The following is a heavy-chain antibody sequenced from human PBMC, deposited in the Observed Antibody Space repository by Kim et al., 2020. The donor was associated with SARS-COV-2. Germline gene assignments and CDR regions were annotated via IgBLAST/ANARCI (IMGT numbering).Heavy chain of an antibody. J-gene: IGHJ4*02. V-gene: IGHV3-9*01. CDR2: ISWNSGSI. D-gene: IGHD4-17*01. CDR1: GFTFGDYA. Sequence: GGSLRLSCAASGFTFGDYAMYWVRQAPGKGLEWVSGISWNSGSIGYADSVKGRFTISRDNAKNSLYLQMNSLRAEDTALYYCAKDIEYDYGDYLRGGVFDYWGQGTLVTVSS. CDR3: AKDIEYDYGDYLRGGVFDY.